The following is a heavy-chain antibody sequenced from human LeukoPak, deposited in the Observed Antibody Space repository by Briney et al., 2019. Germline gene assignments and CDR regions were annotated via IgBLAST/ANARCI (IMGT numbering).Heavy chain of an antibody. CDR3: ARPPPLSHYHFYDSSGFVDY. D-gene: IGHD3-22*01. V-gene: IGHV4-39*01. CDR1: SGSISSSGYY. Sequence: SETLSLTCTVSSGSISSSGYYCSWIRQTPGKGLEWIGAIYYSGSTYYNPSLKSRVTISVDMSKNQSSLKLTSVTAADTAMYYCARPPPLSHYHFYDSSGFVDYWGQGTLVTVSS. J-gene: IGHJ4*02. CDR2: IYYSGST.